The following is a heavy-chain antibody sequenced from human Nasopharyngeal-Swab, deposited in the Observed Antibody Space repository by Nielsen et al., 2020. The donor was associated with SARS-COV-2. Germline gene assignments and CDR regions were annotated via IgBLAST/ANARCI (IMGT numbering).Heavy chain of an antibody. CDR1: GFTFSSYA. CDR3: ASRYCSGGSCYPTYFVY. D-gene: IGHD2-15*01. Sequence: GESLKISCAASGFTFSSYAMSWVRQAPGKGLEWVSAISGSGGSTYYADSVKGRFTIPRDNSKNTLYLQMNSLRAEDTAVYYCASRYCSGGSCYPTYFVYWGQGTLVTVSS. J-gene: IGHJ4*02. V-gene: IGHV3-23*01. CDR2: ISGSGGST.